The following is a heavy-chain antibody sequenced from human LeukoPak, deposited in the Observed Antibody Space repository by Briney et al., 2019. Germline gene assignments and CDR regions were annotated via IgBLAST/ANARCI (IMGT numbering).Heavy chain of an antibody. CDR1: GGSISSYY. CDR2: IYYSGST. J-gene: IGHJ4*02. V-gene: IGHV4-39*07. CDR3: ASYYDSSGYSKVEFDY. Sequence: SETLSLTCTVSGGSISSYYWGWIRQPPGKGLEWIGSIYYSGSTYYNPSLKSRVTISVDTSKNQFSLKLSSVTAADTAVYYCASYYDSSGYSKVEFDYWGQGTLVTVSS. D-gene: IGHD3-22*01.